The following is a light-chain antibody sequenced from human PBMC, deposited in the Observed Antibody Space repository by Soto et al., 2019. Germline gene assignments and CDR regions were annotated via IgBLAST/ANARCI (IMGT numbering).Light chain of an antibody. Sequence: QSVLTQPPSASGSPGQSVTISCTGSNVGEYDYVSWYQQHPGKAPKLMIHEVTKRPSGVPDRFSGSKSGNTASLTVSGLQAEDEADYYCSSFAGSNIWVFGRGTKLTVL. CDR1: NVGEYDY. V-gene: IGLV2-8*01. J-gene: IGLJ3*02. CDR3: SSFAGSNIWV. CDR2: EVT.